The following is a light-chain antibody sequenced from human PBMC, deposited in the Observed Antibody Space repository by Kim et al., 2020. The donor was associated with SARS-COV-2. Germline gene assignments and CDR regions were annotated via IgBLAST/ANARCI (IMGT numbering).Light chain of an antibody. CDR3: QQYNNWWT. V-gene: IGKV3-15*01. Sequence: SGSPGERATLPCPASQSVSNHLALYQQKPGQAPRLLIYGASTKGTGVPARFSGSGFDTQFTLTISSLQSEDFALYYCQQYNNWWTFGQGTKVDIK. CDR1: QSVSNH. CDR2: GAS. J-gene: IGKJ1*01.